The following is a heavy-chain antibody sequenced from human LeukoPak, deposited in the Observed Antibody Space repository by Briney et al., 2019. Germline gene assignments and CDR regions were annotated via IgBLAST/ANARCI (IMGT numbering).Heavy chain of an antibody. V-gene: IGHV4-59*01. D-gene: IGHD3-10*01. Sequence: SETLSLTCTVSGGSISSYYWSWIRQPPGKGLEWIGYIYYSGSTNYNPSLKSRVTISVDTSKNQFSLKLSSVTAADTAVYYCAREINGSGSYHFDYWGQGTLVTVSS. CDR1: GGSISSYY. CDR3: AREINGSGSYHFDY. J-gene: IGHJ4*02. CDR2: IYYSGST.